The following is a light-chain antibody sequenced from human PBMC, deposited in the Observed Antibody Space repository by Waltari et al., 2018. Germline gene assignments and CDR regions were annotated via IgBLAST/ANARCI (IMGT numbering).Light chain of an antibody. J-gene: IGKJ2*01. CDR3: QQYGNSRGN. CDR1: QSVSSSY. CDR2: GAS. V-gene: IGKV3-20*01. Sequence: EIVLTQSPGTLSLSPGEGATLSCRASQSVSSSYLAWYQQKPGQAPRLRIYGASNRATDIPDRFTGSGSGTDFTLTIDRLEPEDFAVYYCQQYGNSRGNFGQGTKLEIK.